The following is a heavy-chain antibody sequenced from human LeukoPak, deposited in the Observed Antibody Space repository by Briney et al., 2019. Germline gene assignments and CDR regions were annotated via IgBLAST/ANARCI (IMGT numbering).Heavy chain of an antibody. J-gene: IGHJ4*02. CDR2: IHYDGSNN. V-gene: IGHV3-30*02. CDR3: AKGHGSSDWYYFDY. Sequence: GGSLRLSCAASGFTFSSYAMHWVRQAPGKGLEWVAFIHYDGSNNYYADSVKGRFTISRDNSKNTLYLQMNTLRADDTAVYYCAKGHGSSDWYYFDYWGQGTLVTVSS. D-gene: IGHD6-13*01. CDR1: GFTFSSYA.